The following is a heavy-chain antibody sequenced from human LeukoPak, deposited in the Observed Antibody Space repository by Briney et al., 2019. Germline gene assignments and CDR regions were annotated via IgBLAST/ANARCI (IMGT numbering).Heavy chain of an antibody. CDR2: IIPIFGTT. J-gene: IGHJ4*02. CDR3: ARDLGSRDGYNPPNLFDN. Sequence: SVKVSCKASGGTFTSYAISWVRQAPGQGLEWMGGIIPIFGTTNYAQKFQGRVTITADESTSTAYMELSSLRSEDTAVYYCARDLGSRDGYNPPNLFDNWGQGTLVTVSS. D-gene: IGHD5-24*01. CDR1: GGTFTSYA. V-gene: IGHV1-69*13.